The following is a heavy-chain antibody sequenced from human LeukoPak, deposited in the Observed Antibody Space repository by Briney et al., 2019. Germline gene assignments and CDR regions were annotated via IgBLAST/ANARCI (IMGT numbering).Heavy chain of an antibody. CDR2: IYYSGNT. V-gene: IGHV4-39*06. D-gene: IGHD2-2*01. J-gene: IGHJ4*02. CDR1: GGSISRRNYY. CDR3: ARVEIAVVPSTNFDY. Sequence: SETLSLTCTVSGGSISRRNYYCRWIRQPPGKGLEWIGSIYYSGNTYFNPSLKSRVPMSVDTSKTQFPLNLSPVTAADTAIYYCARVEIAVVPSTNFDYWGQGTLVTVSS.